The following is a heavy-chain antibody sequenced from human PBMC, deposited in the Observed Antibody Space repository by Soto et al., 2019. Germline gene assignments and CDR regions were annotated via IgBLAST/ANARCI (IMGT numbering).Heavy chain of an antibody. V-gene: IGHV1-69*01. J-gene: IGHJ5*02. CDR2: IVPMNGSP. CDR3: SFAPNWTYQLTRS. CDR1: GGMFYSSA. D-gene: IGHD2-2*01. Sequence: QVQLVQSGAEVKKPGSSVRVSCKASGGMFYSSAINWVRQAPGQGLEWMGGIVPMNGSPKYAQEFLGRVTISADASATTAYMDLSGLKSDDTAVYYCSFAPNWTYQLTRSWGRGTQVTVSS.